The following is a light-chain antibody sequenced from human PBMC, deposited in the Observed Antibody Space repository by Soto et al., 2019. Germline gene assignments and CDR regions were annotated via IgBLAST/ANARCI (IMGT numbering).Light chain of an antibody. J-gene: IGLJ1*01. Sequence: QSALTQPASVSGSPGQSITISCTGTSSDVGGYNYVSWYQQHPGKAPKLMIYDIRNRPSGASNRFSGSKSGNTASLTISGLQAEDEADYYCSSYTTSSTYVFGTGTQLTVL. CDR1: SSDVGGYNY. CDR3: SSYTTSSTYV. CDR2: DIR. V-gene: IGLV2-14*01.